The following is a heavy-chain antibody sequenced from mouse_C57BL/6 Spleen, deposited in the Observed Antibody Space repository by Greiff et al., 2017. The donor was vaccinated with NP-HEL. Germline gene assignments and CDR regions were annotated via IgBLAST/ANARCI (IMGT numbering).Heavy chain of an antibody. CDR3: ARDGGLRLGLYFDY. CDR1: GYSITSGYY. V-gene: IGHV3-6*01. D-gene: IGHD2-4*01. CDR2: ISYDGSN. Sequence: EVQLQESGPGLVKPSQSLSLTCSVTGYSITSGYYWNWIRQFPGNKLEWMGYISYDGSNNYNPSLKNRISITRDTSKNQFFLKLNSVTTEDTATYYCARDGGLRLGLYFDYWGQGTTLTVSS. J-gene: IGHJ2*01.